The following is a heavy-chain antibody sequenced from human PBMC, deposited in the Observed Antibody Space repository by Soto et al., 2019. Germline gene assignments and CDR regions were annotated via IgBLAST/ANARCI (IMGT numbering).Heavy chain of an antibody. CDR2: IHYSGST. V-gene: IGHV4-31*03. J-gene: IGHJ4*02. Sequence: SETLSLTCSVSGNSISSGGFYWSWVRQRPGQGLEWIGYIHYSGSTYYNPSLKSRLSISADTSKKQFSLKLRSVTAADSAIYFCARSYLDPGTLENWGQGTLVTVSS. D-gene: IGHD6-13*01. CDR3: ARSYLDPGTLEN. CDR1: GNSISSGGFY.